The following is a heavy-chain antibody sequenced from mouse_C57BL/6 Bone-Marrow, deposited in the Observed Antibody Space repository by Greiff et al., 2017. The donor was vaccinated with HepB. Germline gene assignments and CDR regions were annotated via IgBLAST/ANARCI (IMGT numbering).Heavy chain of an antibody. D-gene: IGHD1-1*01. CDR2: INSDGGST. J-gene: IGHJ1*03. V-gene: IGHV5-2*01. CDR1: EYEFPSHD. CDR3: ARRNSSPYWYFDV. Sequence: VQLKESGGGLVQPGESLKLSCESNEYEFPSHDMSWVRKTPEKRLELVAAINSDGGSTYYPDTMERRFIISRDNTKKTLYLQMSSMRSEDTALYYWARRNSSPYWYFDVWGTGTTVTVSS.